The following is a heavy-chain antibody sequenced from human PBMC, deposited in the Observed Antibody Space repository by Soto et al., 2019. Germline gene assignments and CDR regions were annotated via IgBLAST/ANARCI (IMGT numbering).Heavy chain of an antibody. Sequence: QVQLVQSGAEVKKPGASVKVSCKASGYIFTAYSMHWVRQAPGQGLEWMGVVNPSGGSTNYAQKFQGRITMTRDTSTSTVYMDLSSLTSEDTAVYYCARGLEYSTGWHYFDYWGQGTLVTVSS. CDR3: ARGLEYSTGWHYFDY. D-gene: IGHD6-19*01. J-gene: IGHJ4*02. V-gene: IGHV1-46*01. CDR2: VNPSGGST. CDR1: GYIFTAYS.